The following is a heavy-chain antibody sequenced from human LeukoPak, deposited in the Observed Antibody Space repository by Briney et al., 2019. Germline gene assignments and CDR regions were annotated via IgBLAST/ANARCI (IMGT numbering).Heavy chain of an antibody. J-gene: IGHJ4*02. CDR1: GGSFSGYY. D-gene: IGHD3-22*01. V-gene: IGHV4-34*01. CDR2: INHSGST. CDR3: ARAPYDSSGYYGFDY. Sequence: SETLSLTCAVYGGSFSGYYWSWIRQPPGKGREWIGEINHSGSTNYNPSLKSRVTISVDTSKNQFSLQLGSVTAADMAVYYCARAPYDSSGYYGFDYWGQGTLVTVSS.